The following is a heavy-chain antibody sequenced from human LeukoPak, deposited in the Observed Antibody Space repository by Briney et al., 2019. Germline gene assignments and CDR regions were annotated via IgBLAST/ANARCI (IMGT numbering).Heavy chain of an antibody. CDR2: IYYSGST. D-gene: IGHD1-14*01. CDR3: ARDRREHYYYYYMDV. Sequence: SETLSLTCTVSGVSISSYYWSWIRQPPGKGLEWIGYIYYSGSTNYNPSLKSRVTISVDTSKSQFSLKLSSVTAADTGVYYCARDRREHYYYYYMDVWGKGATVTVSS. J-gene: IGHJ6*03. CDR1: GVSISSYY. V-gene: IGHV4-59*01.